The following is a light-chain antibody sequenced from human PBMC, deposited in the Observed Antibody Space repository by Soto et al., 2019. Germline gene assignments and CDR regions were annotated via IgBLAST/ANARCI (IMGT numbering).Light chain of an antibody. CDR3: QQYNSYSSP. CDR1: QSLGNW. J-gene: IGKJ1*01. Sequence: DIQMTQSPSTLSASVGDRVTITCRASQSLGNWLAWYQQKPGKAPKLLIYDASSLESGVPSRFSGSGSGTEFTLPISSLQPDDFATYYCQQYNSYSSPFGQGTKVEIK. V-gene: IGKV1-5*01. CDR2: DAS.